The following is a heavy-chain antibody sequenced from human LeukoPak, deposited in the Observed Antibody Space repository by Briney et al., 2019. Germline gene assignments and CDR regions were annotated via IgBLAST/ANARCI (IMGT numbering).Heavy chain of an antibody. CDR3: ARDRYYYDSSGYYQLDY. CDR1: GGSISSSSYY. J-gene: IGHJ4*02. CDR2: IYTSGST. Sequence: SETLSLTCTVSGGSISSSSYYWSWIRQPAGKGLEWIGRIYTSGSTNYNPSLKSQVTMSVDTSKNQFSLKLSSVTAADTAVYYCARDRYYYDSSGYYQLDYWGQGTLVTVSS. D-gene: IGHD3-22*01. V-gene: IGHV4-61*02.